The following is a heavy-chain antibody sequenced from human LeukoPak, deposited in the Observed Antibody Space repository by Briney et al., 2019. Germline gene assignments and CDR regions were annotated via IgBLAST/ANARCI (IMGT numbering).Heavy chain of an antibody. CDR2: IKQDGSDK. CDR3: ATYSSLNRREFQY. V-gene: IGHV3-7*01. J-gene: IGHJ1*01. D-gene: IGHD3-22*01. CDR1: GFTFSTYW. Sequence: GGSLRLSCAASGFTFSTYWMSWVRQAPGKGLEWVADIKQDGSDKYYVDSVKGRFTISRDNAQSSLYLQMGSLRPEDTAVYYCATYSSLNRREFQYWGQGTLLTVSS.